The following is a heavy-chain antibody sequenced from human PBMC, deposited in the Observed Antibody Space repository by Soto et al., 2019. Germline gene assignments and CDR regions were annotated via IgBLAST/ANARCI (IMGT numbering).Heavy chain of an antibody. D-gene: IGHD6-13*01. CDR1: GYTFTSYD. CDR3: ARGGREQQLASY. Sequence: ASVKVSCKASGYTFTSYDINWVRQATGQGLEWMGWMNPNSGNTCYAQKFQGRVTMTRNTSISTAYMELSSLRSEDTAVYYCARGGREQQLASYWGQGTLVTVSS. J-gene: IGHJ4*02. CDR2: MNPNSGNT. V-gene: IGHV1-8*01.